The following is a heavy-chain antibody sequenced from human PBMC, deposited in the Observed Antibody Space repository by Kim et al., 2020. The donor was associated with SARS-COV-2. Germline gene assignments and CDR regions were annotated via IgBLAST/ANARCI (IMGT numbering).Heavy chain of an antibody. Sequence: GGSLRLSCAASGFTFSSYAMHWVRQAPGKGLEWVAVISYDGSNKYYADSVKGRFTISRDNSKNTLYLQMNSLRAEDTAVYYCARSSQWLATLPNDYWGQGTLVTVSS. V-gene: IGHV3-30-3*01. D-gene: IGHD6-19*01. CDR1: GFTFSSYA. CDR3: ARSSQWLATLPNDY. CDR2: ISYDGSNK. J-gene: IGHJ4*02.